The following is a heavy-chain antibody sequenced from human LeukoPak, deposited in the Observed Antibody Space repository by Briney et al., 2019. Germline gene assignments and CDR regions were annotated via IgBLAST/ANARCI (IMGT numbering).Heavy chain of an antibody. CDR2: IYTSGST. CDR3: ARADGGNEYYYYYYMDV. D-gene: IGHD4-23*01. J-gene: IGHJ6*03. V-gene: IGHV4-61*02. Sequence: SQTLSPTCTVSGGSISSGSYYWSWIRQPAGKGLEWIGRIYTSGSTNYNPSLKSRVTISVDTSKNQFTLKLSSVTAADTAVYYCARADGGNEYYYYYYMDVWGKGTTVTVSS. CDR1: GGSISSGSYY.